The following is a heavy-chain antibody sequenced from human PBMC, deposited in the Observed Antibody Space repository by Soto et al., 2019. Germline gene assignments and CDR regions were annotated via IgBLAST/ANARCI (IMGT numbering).Heavy chain of an antibody. D-gene: IGHD3-3*01. V-gene: IGHV1-8*01. CDR3: ARAEKTRITIFGVVIVTAVFGY. Sequence: ASVKVSCKASGYTFTSYDINWVRQATGQGLEWMGWMNPNSGNTGYAQKFQGRVTMTRNTSISTAYMELSSLRSEDTAVYYCARAEKTRITIFGVVIVTAVFGYWGQGTLVTVSS. CDR2: MNPNSGNT. J-gene: IGHJ4*02. CDR1: GYTFTSYD.